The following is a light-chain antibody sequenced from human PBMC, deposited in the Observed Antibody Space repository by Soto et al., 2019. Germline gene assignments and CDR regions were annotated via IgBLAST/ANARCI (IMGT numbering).Light chain of an antibody. Sequence: QSVLTQSPSASASLGASVTLTCTLSSEHSSYAIAWHQQQPEKGPRYLMKLNSDGSHSKGDGIPDRFSGSSSGAERYLTISGLQSEDEADYYCQTWGTGIHWVFGGGTKLTVL. CDR1: SEHSSYA. CDR3: QTWGTGIHWV. V-gene: IGLV4-69*01. J-gene: IGLJ3*02. CDR2: LNSDGSH.